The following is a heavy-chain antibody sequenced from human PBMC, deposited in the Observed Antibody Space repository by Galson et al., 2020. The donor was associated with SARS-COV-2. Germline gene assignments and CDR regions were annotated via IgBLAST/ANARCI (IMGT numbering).Heavy chain of an antibody. CDR2: INHSGST. V-gene: IGHV4-34*01. D-gene: IGHD6-19*01. CDR1: GGSFSGYY. J-gene: IGHJ5*02. Sequence: SETLSLTCAVYGGSFSGYYWSWIRQPPGKGLEWIGEINHSGSTNYNPSLKSRVTISVDTSKNQFSLKLSSVTAADTAVYYCARGRTGYSSGRVLRRNYNWFDPWGQGTLVTVSS. CDR3: ARGRTGYSSGRVLRRNYNWFDP.